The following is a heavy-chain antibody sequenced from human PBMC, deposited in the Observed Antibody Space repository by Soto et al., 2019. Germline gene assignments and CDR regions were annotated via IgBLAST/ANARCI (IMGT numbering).Heavy chain of an antibody. CDR1: GGTFSSYA. CDR2: IIPIFGTA. D-gene: IGHD2-2*01. V-gene: IGHV1-69*13. CDR3: ASRVVVPAADYYYYGMDV. Sequence: GASVKVSCKASGGTFSSYAISWVRQAPGQGLEWMGGIIPIFGTANYAQKFQGRVTITADESTSTAYMELSSLRSEDTAVYYCASRVVVPAADYYYYGMDVWGQGTTVTVS. J-gene: IGHJ6*02.